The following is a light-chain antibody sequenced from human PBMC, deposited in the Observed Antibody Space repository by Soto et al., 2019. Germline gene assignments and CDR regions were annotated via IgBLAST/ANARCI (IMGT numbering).Light chain of an antibody. Sequence: DIQMTQSPSTLSASVGDRVAITCRASQTVSTWLAWYQQKPGTAPRLLIYGASSLNSGVPSRFSGSGSGTEFTLSISSLQPDDFAVYYCQQRSNWPPLVTFGGGTKVEIK. CDR3: QQRSNWPPLVT. V-gene: IGKV1-5*01. CDR2: GAS. CDR1: QTVSTW. J-gene: IGKJ4*01.